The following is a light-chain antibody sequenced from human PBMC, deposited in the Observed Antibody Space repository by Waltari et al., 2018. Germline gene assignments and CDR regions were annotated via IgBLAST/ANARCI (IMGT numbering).Light chain of an antibody. V-gene: IGLV8-61*01. J-gene: IGLJ3*02. Sequence: QSVVTQEPSSSVSPGGAVTLACAWRSGSLSTTSYATWYQQTPGQAPRTLVYKANARSSGVPVRFSGAILGNTAALTVPGAQADDESDYYCALYMGSGIWVFGGGTRLTVL. CDR1: SGSLSTTSY. CDR3: ALYMGSGIWV. CDR2: KAN.